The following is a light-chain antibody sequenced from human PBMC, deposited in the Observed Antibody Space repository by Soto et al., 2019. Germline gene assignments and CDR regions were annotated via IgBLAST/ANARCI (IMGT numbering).Light chain of an antibody. Sequence: EIVLTHSPGTLSLPPGERATLSSRASHTISSSYLAWYQQKPGQAPRLLMYGISRRATGIPDRFSGSGSGTDFTLTITRLEPEDFAVYYCQQYVTSSPRTFGQGTKVDI. CDR3: QQYVTSSPRT. CDR1: HTISSSY. CDR2: GIS. V-gene: IGKV3-20*01. J-gene: IGKJ1*01.